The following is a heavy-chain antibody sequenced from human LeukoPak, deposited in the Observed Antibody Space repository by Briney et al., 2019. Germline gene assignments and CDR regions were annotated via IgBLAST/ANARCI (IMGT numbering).Heavy chain of an antibody. CDR1: GFTFRSYA. D-gene: IGHD3-10*01. J-gene: IGHJ4*02. V-gene: IGHV3-30-3*01. Sequence: GGSLRLSCAASGFTFRSYAMHWVRQAPGKGLEWVAVTSYDGSNKYYADSVKGRFTISRDNSKNTLYLQMNSLRAEDTAVYYCARVEDYYGSGSYYPPPDYWGQGTLVTVSS. CDR2: TSYDGSNK. CDR3: ARVEDYYGSGSYYPPPDY.